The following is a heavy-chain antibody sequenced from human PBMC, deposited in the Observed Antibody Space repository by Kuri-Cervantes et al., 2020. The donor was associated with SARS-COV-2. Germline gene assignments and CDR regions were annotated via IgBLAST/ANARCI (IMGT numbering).Heavy chain of an antibody. CDR1: GYTFTGYY. Sequence: ASVKVSCKASGYTFTGYYMHWVRQAPGQGLEWMGRINPNSGGTNYAQKFQGRVTMTRDTSISTAYMELSSLRSEDTAVYYCARVGYCGSMSCYLDPWGQGTLVTVSS. V-gene: IGHV1-2*06. J-gene: IGHJ5*02. CDR2: INPNSGGT. D-gene: IGHD2-2*01. CDR3: ARVGYCGSMSCYLDP.